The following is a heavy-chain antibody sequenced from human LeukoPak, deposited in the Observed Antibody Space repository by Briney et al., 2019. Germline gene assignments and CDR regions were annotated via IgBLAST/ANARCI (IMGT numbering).Heavy chain of an antibody. D-gene: IGHD4-23*01. J-gene: IGHJ4*02. V-gene: IGHV3-33*01. CDR1: GFTFSRYG. Sequence: GGSLRLSCAASGFTFSRYGMHWVRQAPGKGLEWVAVIWFDGSNKYYADSVKGRFTISRDNSKNTLWLQINSLGAEDTAVYYCARDRETYGANSPFDYWGQGTLVTVSS. CDR3: ARDRETYGANSPFDY. CDR2: IWFDGSNK.